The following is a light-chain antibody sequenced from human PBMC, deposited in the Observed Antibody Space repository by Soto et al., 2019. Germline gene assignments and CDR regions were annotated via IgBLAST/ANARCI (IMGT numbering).Light chain of an antibody. CDR1: SSDVGGYNY. V-gene: IGLV2-14*01. J-gene: IGLJ1*01. CDR3: SSYTTSNTRQIV. CDR2: DVS. Sequence: QSALTQPASVSGSPGQSITISCTGTSSDVGGYNYVSWYQQHPGTAPKFIIYDVSNRPSGVSNRFSGSKSGNTASLTISGLQAEDEVDYYCSSYTTSNTRQIVFGTGTKLTVL.